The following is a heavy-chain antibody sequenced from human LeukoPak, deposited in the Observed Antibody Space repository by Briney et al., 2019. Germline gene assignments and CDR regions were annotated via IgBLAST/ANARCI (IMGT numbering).Heavy chain of an antibody. Sequence: PGGSLRLSCAASGFTFSSNSMNWVRQAPGKGLEWVSYISSTGGTIYYADSMKGRFTISRDNAKNSLYLQMNSPRAEDTAVYYCARVWLPGPPDLWGRGTLVTDSS. D-gene: IGHD3-16*01. CDR2: ISSTGGTI. J-gene: IGHJ2*01. CDR3: ARVWLPGPPDL. V-gene: IGHV3-48*04. CDR1: GFTFSSNS.